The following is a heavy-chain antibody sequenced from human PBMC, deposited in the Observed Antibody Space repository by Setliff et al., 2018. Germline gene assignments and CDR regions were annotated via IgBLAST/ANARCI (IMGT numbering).Heavy chain of an antibody. Sequence: PSETLSLTCTVSGGSVRSHYWSWIRHSPGKGLEWIGFIFYSGDTKSNPSLKSRVTMSVDTSKNQFSLQLSSVTAADTAVYYCARDDPNHYDVSGYSVGYFDYWGLGTPVTVSS. V-gene: IGHV4-59*02. CDR2: IFYSGDT. CDR1: GGSVRSHY. CDR3: ARDDPNHYDVSGYSVGYFDY. D-gene: IGHD3-22*01. J-gene: IGHJ4*02.